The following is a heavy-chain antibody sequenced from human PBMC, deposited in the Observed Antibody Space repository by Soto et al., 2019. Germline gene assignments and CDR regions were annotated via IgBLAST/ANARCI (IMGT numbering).Heavy chain of an antibody. J-gene: IGHJ4*02. D-gene: IGHD3-22*01. CDR1: GFTFSSYS. Sequence: EVQLVESGGGLVQPGGSLRLSCAASGFTFSSYSMNWVRQAPGKGLEWVSYISSSSSTIYYADSVKGRFTISRDNAKNSLYQQMNSLRDEDTAVYYCARDSSASTPRYDSSGYYPNWGQGTLVTVSS. CDR3: ARDSSASTPRYDSSGYYPN. CDR2: ISSSSSTI. V-gene: IGHV3-48*02.